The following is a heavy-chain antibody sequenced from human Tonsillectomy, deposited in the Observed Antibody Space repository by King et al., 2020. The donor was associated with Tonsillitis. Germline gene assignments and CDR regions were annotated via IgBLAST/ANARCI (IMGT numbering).Heavy chain of an antibody. CDR3: AKGTYQIRAWYLYL. Sequence: QLVQSGGGVVQPGRSLRLSCAASGFTFSSYGMHWVRQAPGKGLEWVAVISYDGSNKYYADSVKGRFTISRDNSKNTLYLQMNSLRAEDTAVYYCAKGTYQIRAWYLYLWGRGTLVTVSS. CDR1: GFTFSSYG. V-gene: IGHV3-30*18. J-gene: IGHJ2*01. CDR2: ISYDGSNK. D-gene: IGHD2-2*01.